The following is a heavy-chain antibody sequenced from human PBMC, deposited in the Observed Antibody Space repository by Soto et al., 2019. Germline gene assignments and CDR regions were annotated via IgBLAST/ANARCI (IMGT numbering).Heavy chain of an antibody. V-gene: IGHV3-23*01. CDR2: ITGGGDNT. J-gene: IGHJ4*02. D-gene: IGHD3-22*01. CDR1: GFTFGSYA. CDR3: ARDPSSGHFDF. Sequence: GGSLRLSCAASGFTFGSYAMSWVRQAPGKGLEWVSAITGGGDNTYYADSVKGRFTISRDNSKNTLYLQMNSLRAEDTAIYYCARDPSSGHFDFWGQGTQVTVSS.